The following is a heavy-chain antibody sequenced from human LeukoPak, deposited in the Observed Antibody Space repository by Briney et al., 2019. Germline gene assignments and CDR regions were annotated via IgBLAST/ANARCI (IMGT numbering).Heavy chain of an antibody. J-gene: IGHJ4*02. V-gene: IGHV3-23*01. CDR3: AKVYRPYGDFHSFDY. Sequence: GGSLRLSCAASGFTFSSYGMHWVRQAPGKGLEWVSAISGSGDSTYYADSVKGRFTISRDNSKNTLYLQMNSLRAEDTATYYCAKVYRPYGDFHSFDYWGQGTLVTVSS. D-gene: IGHD4-17*01. CDR1: GFTFSSYG. CDR2: ISGSGDST.